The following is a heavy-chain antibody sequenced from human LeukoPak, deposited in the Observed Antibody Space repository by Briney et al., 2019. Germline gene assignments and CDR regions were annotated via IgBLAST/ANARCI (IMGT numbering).Heavy chain of an antibody. CDR3: ARGPYSSSWHGGLVRLDY. D-gene: IGHD6-13*01. Sequence: ASVKVSCKASGYTFTSYAMHWVRQAPGQRLEWMGWINAGNGNTKYSQKFQGRVTITRDTSASTAYMELSSLRSEDTAVYYCARGPYSSSWHGGLVRLDYWGQGTLVTVSS. CDR2: INAGNGNT. CDR1: GYTFTSYA. V-gene: IGHV1-3*01. J-gene: IGHJ4*02.